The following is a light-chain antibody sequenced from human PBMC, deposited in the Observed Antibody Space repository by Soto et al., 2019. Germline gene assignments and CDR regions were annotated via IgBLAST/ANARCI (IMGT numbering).Light chain of an antibody. J-gene: IGKJ4*01. V-gene: IGKV3D-20*02. CDR1: QSVSNNY. CDR2: GAS. Sequence: EIVLPHSPGTLSLSPWERATLSCRSSQSVSNNYLAWYQQKPGQAPRLLIYGASNRATGIPDRFSGSGSGTDFTLTISSLEPEDFAVYYCQQRSNWRELNFGGGTKVDIK. CDR3: QQRSNWRELN.